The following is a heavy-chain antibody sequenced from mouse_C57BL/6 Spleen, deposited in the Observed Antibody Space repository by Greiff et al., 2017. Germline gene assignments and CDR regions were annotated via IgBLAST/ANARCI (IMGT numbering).Heavy chain of an antibody. V-gene: IGHV3-6*01. J-gene: IGHJ3*01. Sequence: EVKLMESGPGLVKPSQSLSLTCSVTGYSITSGYYWNWIRQFPGNKLEWMGYISYDGSNNYNPSLKNRISITRDTSKNQFFLKLNSVTTEDTATYYCASYYDAFAYWGQGTLVTVSA. CDR3: ASYYDAFAY. CDR2: ISYDGSN. CDR1: GYSITSGYY. D-gene: IGHD1-1*01.